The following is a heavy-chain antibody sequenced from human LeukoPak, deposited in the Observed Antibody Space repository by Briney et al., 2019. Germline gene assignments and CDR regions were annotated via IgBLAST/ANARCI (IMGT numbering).Heavy chain of an antibody. D-gene: IGHD2-2*01. Sequence: ASVKVSCKASGYTFTSYYMHWVRQAPGQGLEWMGIINPSGGSTSYAQKFQGRVTMTRDTSTSTVYMELSSLRSEDTAVYYCEIPPWGCSSTSCYVDYWGQGTLVTVSS. CDR2: INPSGGST. J-gene: IGHJ4*02. CDR3: EIPPWGCSSTSCYVDY. CDR1: GYTFTSYY. V-gene: IGHV1-46*01.